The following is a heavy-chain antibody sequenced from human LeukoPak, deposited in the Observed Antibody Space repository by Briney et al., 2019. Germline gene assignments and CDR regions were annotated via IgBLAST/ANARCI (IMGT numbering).Heavy chain of an antibody. V-gene: IGHV3-7*01. J-gene: IGHJ3*02. CDR2: IKQDGSEK. CDR1: GFTFSDYY. CDR3: ARGHCTNGVCQGAFDI. D-gene: IGHD2-8*01. Sequence: GGSLRLSCAASGFTFSDYYMSWIRQAPGKGLEWVANIKQDGSEKYYVDSVKGRFTISRDNAKNSLYLQMNSLRAEDTAVYYCARGHCTNGVCQGAFDIWGQGTMVTVSS.